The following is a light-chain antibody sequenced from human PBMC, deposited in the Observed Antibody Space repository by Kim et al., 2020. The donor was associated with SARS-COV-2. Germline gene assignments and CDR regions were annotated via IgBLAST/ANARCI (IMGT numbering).Light chain of an antibody. CDR1: QSVSSSY. Sequence: LSPGESATLSCRASQSVSSSYLAWYQQKPGQAPRLLIYGASSRATGIPDRFSGSGSGTDFTLTISRLEPEDFAVYYCQQYGSSGTFGQGTKVEIK. J-gene: IGKJ1*01. V-gene: IGKV3-20*01. CDR3: QQYGSSGT. CDR2: GAS.